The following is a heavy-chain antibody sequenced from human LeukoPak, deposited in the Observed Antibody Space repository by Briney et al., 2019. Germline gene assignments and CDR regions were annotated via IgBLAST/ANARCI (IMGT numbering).Heavy chain of an antibody. D-gene: IGHD3-22*01. CDR3: ATQHIQGYDSSGEQFDY. V-gene: IGHV1-24*01. CDR2: FDPEDGET. J-gene: IGHJ4*02. Sequence: GASVKVSCKVSGYTLTELSMHWVRQAPGKGLEWMGGFDPEDGETIYAQKFQGRVTMTEDTSTDTAYMELSSLRSEDTAVYYCATQHIQGYDSSGEQFDYWGQGTLVTVSS. CDR1: GYTLTELS.